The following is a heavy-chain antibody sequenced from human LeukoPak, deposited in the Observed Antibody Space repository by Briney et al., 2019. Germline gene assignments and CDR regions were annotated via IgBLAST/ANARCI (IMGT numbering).Heavy chain of an antibody. D-gene: IGHD2-2*01. CDR2: IYPGDSDT. CDR1: GYSFTNYW. CDR3: ARRDGYCSSTSCYADYYYGMDV. Sequence: GESLKISCKGSGYSFTNYWIGWVRQMPRKGLEWMGIIYPGDSDTTYSPSFQGRVTISADKSISTAYLQWSSLKASDTAMYYCARRDGYCSSTSCYADYYYGMDVWGQGTTVTVSS. V-gene: IGHV5-51*01. J-gene: IGHJ6*02.